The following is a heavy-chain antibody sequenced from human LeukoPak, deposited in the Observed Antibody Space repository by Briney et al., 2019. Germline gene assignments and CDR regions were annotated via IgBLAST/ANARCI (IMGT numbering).Heavy chain of an antibody. J-gene: IGHJ4*02. V-gene: IGHV3-23*01. CDR2: ISGSGGST. D-gene: IGHD3-22*01. Sequence: PGGSLRPSCAASGFTFSSYAMSWVRQAPGKGLEWVSAISGSGGSTYYADSVKGRFTISRDNSKNTLYLQMNSLRAEDTAVYYCAKDAYYYDSSGYYVYWGQGTLVTVSS. CDR3: AKDAYYYDSSGYYVY. CDR1: GFTFSSYA.